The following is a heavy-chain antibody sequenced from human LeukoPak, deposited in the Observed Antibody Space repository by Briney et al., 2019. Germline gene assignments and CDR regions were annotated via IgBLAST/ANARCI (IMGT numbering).Heavy chain of an antibody. J-gene: IGHJ2*01. CDR1: GFTFRNYG. D-gene: IGHD6-19*01. V-gene: IGHV3-30*03. CDR2: ISYDGSNK. Sequence: PGGSLRLSCAASGFTFRNYGMHWVRQAPGKGLDWVAVISYDGSNKYYADSVKGRFTISRDNGKNSLYLQMNSLRAEDTAVYYCARDSSGGSFDLWGRGTLVTVSS. CDR3: ARDSSGGSFDL.